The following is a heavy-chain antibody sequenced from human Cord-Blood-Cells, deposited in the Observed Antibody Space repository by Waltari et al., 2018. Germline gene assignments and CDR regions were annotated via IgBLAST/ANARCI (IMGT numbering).Heavy chain of an antibody. J-gene: IGHJ4*02. D-gene: IGHD3-3*01. CDR2: INHSGST. CDR1: GGSFSGYY. V-gene: IGHV4-34*01. CDR3: ARNYDFWSGYVYY. Sequence: QVQLQQWGAGLLKPSATQSLTCAVYGGSFSGYYWSWIRQPPGKGLEWIGEINHSGSTNYNPSLKSRVTISVDTSKNQFSLKLSSVTAADTAVYYCARNYDFWSGYVYYWGQGTLVTVSS.